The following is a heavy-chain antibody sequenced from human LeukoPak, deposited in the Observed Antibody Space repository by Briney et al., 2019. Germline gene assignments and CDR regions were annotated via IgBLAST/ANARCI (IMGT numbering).Heavy chain of an antibody. CDR1: GFTFDDHG. V-gene: IGHV3-20*04. CDR2: INWNGGST. J-gene: IGHJ4*02. CDR3: AKGRGQSYPHYYFDS. D-gene: IGHD3-16*02. Sequence: GGSLRLSCAASGFTFDDHGMNWVRQAPGKGLEWVSGINWNGGSTFYADSVKGRFTISRDNARNALYLQMNSLRPEDTAVYYCAKGRGQSYPHYYFDSWGQGTLVTVSS.